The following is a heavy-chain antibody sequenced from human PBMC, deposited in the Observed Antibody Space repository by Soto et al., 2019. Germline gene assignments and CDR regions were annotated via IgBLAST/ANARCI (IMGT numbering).Heavy chain of an antibody. CDR3: AKDGAPWELLYYFDY. V-gene: IGHV3-23*01. Sequence: EVQLLESGGGLVQPGGSLRLSCAASGFTFSSYAMSWVRQAPGKGLEWVSAISGSGGSTYYADSVKGRFTISRDNSKNTLYLQMNSLRAEDTAVYCCAKDGAPWELLYYFDYWGQGTLVTVSS. J-gene: IGHJ4*02. CDR1: GFTFSSYA. D-gene: IGHD1-26*01. CDR2: ISGSGGST.